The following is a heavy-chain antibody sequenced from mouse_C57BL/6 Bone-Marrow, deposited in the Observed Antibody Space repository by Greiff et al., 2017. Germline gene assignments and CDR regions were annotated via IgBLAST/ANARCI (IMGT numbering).Heavy chain of an antibody. D-gene: IGHD2-2*01. J-gene: IGHJ2*01. CDR2: IYPGDGDT. CDR1: GYAFSSSW. V-gene: IGHV1-82*01. Sequence: VQLKESGPELVKPGASVKISCKASGYAFSSSWMNWVKQRPGKGLEWIGRIYPGDGDTNYNGKFKGKDTLTADKSSSTAYMQLSSLTSEDSAVFFCALWLHRGNYFDYWGQGTTLTVSS. CDR3: ALWLHRGNYFDY.